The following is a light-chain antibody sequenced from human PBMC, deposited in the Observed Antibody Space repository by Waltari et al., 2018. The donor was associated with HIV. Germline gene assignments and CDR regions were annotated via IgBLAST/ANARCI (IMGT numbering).Light chain of an antibody. CDR3: QSCDRSLRGV. V-gene: IGLV1-40*01. J-gene: IGLJ1*01. CDR2: GNT. Sequence: QSVLTQPPSVSGAPGQRVTIPYPGSSPDIGADYDVNWYQHLPGTAPKLLIYGNTNRPSGVPDRFSGSKSGTSASLAITGLQAEDEADYYCQSCDRSLRGVFGTGTKVTV. CDR1: SPDIGADYD.